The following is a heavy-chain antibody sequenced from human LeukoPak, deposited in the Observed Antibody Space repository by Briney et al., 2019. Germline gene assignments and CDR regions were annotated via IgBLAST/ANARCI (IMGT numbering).Heavy chain of an antibody. V-gene: IGHV1-2*02. D-gene: IGHD1-26*01. CDR2: INPNGGGT. J-gene: IGHJ4*02. CDR1: GYTFTGYY. Sequence: GAAVKVSCKASGYTFTGYYMHWVRQAPGQGLEWMGWINPNGGGTNYAQKFQGRVTMTRDTSISTAYMELSRLRSDDTAVYYCAREGGGIYTFGYWGQGTLVTVSS. CDR3: AREGGGIYTFGY.